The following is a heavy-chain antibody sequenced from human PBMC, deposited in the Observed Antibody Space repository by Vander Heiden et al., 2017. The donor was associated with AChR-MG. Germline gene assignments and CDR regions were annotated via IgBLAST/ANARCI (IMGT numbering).Heavy chain of an antibody. CDR3: ARDNEISSAGSDY. V-gene: IGHV3-7*01. CDR1: GFPFSTFW. CDR2: IKQDGSGK. D-gene: IGHD6-13*01. Sequence: EVQLVESGGTLVQPGGSLRPSCAASGFPFSTFWMSWVRQAPGKGLEWVANIKQDGSGKYYVDSVKGRFTISRDNAKNSLYLQMNSRRVEDTAVYYCARDNEISSAGSDYWGQGTLVTVSS. J-gene: IGHJ4*02.